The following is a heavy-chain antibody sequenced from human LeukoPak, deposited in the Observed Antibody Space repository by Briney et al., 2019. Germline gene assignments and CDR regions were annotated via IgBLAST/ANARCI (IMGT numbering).Heavy chain of an antibody. CDR3: ARDAYCGGDCYPFDY. V-gene: IGHV4-30-4*08. CDR2: IYYSGST. Sequence: SQTLSLTCTVSGGSISSGGYYWSWIRQPPGKALEWIGYIYYSGSTYYNPSLKSRVTISVDTSKNQFSLKLSSVTAADTAVYYCARDAYCGGDCYPFDYWGQGTLVTVSS. CDR1: GGSISSGGYY. J-gene: IGHJ4*02. D-gene: IGHD2-21*01.